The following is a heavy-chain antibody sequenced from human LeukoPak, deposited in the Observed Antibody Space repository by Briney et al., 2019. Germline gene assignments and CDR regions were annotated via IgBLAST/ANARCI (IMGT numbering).Heavy chain of an antibody. CDR3: ARSEAIYSSSVSRFDH. CDR2: ISHTGNT. J-gene: IGHJ5*02. D-gene: IGHD6-13*01. Sequence: PSETLSLTCTVSGDSISCYNWSWTRQPPGKGLEWIGYISHTGNTNYNPSLTGRLTISLDTSKNQVSLKVTSVTAADTAVYYCARSEAIYSSSVSRFDHWGQGTLATVSS. V-gene: IGHV4-59*01. CDR1: GDSISCYN.